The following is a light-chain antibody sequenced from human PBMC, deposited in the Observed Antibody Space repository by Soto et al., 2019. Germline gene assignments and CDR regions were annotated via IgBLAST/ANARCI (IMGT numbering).Light chain of an antibody. CDR2: NTN. V-gene: IGLV8-61*01. J-gene: IGLJ3*02. Sequence: QTVVTQEPSFSVSPGGTVTLTCGLSSDSVSASHFPSWYQQTPGQAPRTLIYNTNTRSSGVPDRFSGSKSGTSASLAISGLQSEDEAVYYCASWDDSLNAWVFGGGTKLTVL. CDR3: ASWDDSLNAWV. CDR1: SDSVSASHF.